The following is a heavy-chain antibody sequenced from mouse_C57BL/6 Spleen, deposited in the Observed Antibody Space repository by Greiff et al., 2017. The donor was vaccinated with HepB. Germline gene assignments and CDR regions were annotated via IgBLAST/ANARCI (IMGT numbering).Heavy chain of an antibody. D-gene: IGHD1-1*01. J-gene: IGHJ2*01. CDR3: ARGGIYYYGSSNYFDY. V-gene: IGHV5-4*03. CDR1: GFTFSSYA. Sequence: EVNVVESGGGLVKPGGSLKLSCAASGFTFSSYAMSWVRQTPEKRLEWVATISDGGSYTYYPDNVKGRFTISRDNAKNNLYLQMSHLKSEDTAMYYCARGGIYYYGSSNYFDYWGQGTTLTVSS. CDR2: ISDGGSYT.